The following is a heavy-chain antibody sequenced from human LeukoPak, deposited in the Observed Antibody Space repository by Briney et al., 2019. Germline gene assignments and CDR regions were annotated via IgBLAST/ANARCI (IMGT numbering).Heavy chain of an antibody. Sequence: SVKVSCKASGGTFSSHAINWVRQAPGQGLEWMGGIILIFRTANYAQKFQGRVTITADESTSTAYMELSSLRSEDTAMYYCARGWLAETMVVTPYNYWGQGTLVTVSS. D-gene: IGHD4-23*01. V-gene: IGHV1-69*13. CDR1: GGTFSSHA. J-gene: IGHJ4*02. CDR3: ARGWLAETMVVTPYNY. CDR2: IILIFRTA.